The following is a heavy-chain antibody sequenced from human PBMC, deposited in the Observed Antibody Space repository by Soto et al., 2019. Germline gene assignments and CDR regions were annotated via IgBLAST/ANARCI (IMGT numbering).Heavy chain of an antibody. CDR1: GYSFTSYW. V-gene: IGHV5-51*01. J-gene: IGHJ6*02. CDR2: IYPGDSDT. D-gene: IGHD1-26*01. CDR3: ARHTTTWKPAEYGMDV. Sequence: XESLKISCKGSGYSFTSYWIGWVRQMPGKGLEWMGIIYPGDSDTRYSPSFQGQVTISADKSISNAYLQWSSLKASDNAMYYCARHTTTWKPAEYGMDVWGQATKVPVSS.